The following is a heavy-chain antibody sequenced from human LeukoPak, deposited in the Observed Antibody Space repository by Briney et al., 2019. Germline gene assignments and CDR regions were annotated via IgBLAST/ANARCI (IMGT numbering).Heavy chain of an antibody. D-gene: IGHD3-22*01. J-gene: IGHJ4*02. CDR1: GYSLTELS. CDR3: ATVGPGRGYDSSGYYSSYFDY. V-gene: IGHV1-24*01. Sequence: ASVKVSCKVSGYSLTELSIHLVRQAPGKGLEWMGGFDTEDGERIYAQEFQGRVTMTEDTSTDTDYMELSRLSSEETAVYYCATVGPGRGYDSSGYYSSYFDYWGQGTLVTVSS. CDR2: FDTEDGER.